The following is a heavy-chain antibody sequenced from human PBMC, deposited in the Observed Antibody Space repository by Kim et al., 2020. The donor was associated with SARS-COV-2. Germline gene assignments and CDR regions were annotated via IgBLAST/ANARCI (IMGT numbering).Heavy chain of an antibody. CDR3: ARQGHYQLLYDGFDF. D-gene: IGHD2-2*02. CDR1: GGSISSSSYY. J-gene: IGHJ4*02. CDR2: IYYSGNT. V-gene: IGHV4-39*01. Sequence: ETLSLTCTVSGGSISSSSYYWGWIRQPPGKGLEWIGSIYYSGNTYYNPSLKRRVTISVDTHKNQFSLKLSSVTATDPAVYSCARQGHYQLLYDGFDFWGQGTLDTVSS.